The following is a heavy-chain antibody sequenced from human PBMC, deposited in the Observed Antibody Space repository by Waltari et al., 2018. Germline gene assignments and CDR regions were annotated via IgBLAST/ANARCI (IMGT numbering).Heavy chain of an antibody. J-gene: IGHJ3*01. CDR2: VVPEDAVT. CDR1: GYRFTDYY. V-gene: IGHV1-69-2*01. CDR3: VTALGYSSSASRPFAV. D-gene: IGHD6-6*01. Sequence: EVQLLQSGTELKKPGSTVKISCQVSGYRFTDYYRHWVQQATGKGPQWVGLVVPEDAVTIHAVSFPGCLPITSDPSTVPAFMALSCLTSSDTAVYYCVTALGYSSSASRPFAVWGLGTLLTVSS.